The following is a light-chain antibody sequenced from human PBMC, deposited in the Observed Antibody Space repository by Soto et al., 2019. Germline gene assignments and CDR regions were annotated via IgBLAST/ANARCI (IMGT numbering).Light chain of an antibody. Sequence: DIQLTQSPSFLSASEGDRVTITCRASQGISSYLAWYQQNPGKAPKLLIYAASTLQSGVPSRFSGSGSGTEFTLTISSLQPEDFATYYCQQVKSYPLTFGGGTKVDIK. J-gene: IGKJ4*01. V-gene: IGKV1-9*01. CDR2: AAS. CDR3: QQVKSYPLT. CDR1: QGISSY.